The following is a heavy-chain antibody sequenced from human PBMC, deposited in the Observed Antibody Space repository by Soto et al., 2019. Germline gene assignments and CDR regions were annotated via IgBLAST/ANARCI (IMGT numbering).Heavy chain of an antibody. CDR3: ARKTNARYFDL. CDR2: IYSGGST. D-gene: IGHD1-7*01. V-gene: IGHV3-53*01. J-gene: IGHJ2*01. Sequence: GGSLRLSCAASGFTVSSNYMSWVRQAPGKGLEWVSVIYSGGSTYYADSGKGRFTISRDNSKNTLYLQRNSLRAEDTAVYYCARKTNARYFDLWGRGTLVTVSS. CDR1: GFTVSSNY.